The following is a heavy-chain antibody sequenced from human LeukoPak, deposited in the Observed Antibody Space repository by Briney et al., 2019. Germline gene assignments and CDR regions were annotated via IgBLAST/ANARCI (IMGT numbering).Heavy chain of an antibody. V-gene: IGHV4-39*07. CDR3: AINLYSSGWYYFDY. CDR2: IYYSGST. D-gene: IGHD6-19*01. J-gene: IGHJ4*02. Sequence: SETLSLTCTVSGGSISSSSYYWGWIRQPPGKGLEWIGSIYYSGSTYYNPSLKSRVTISVDTSKNQFSLKLSSVTAADTAVYYCAINLYSSGWYYFDYWGQGTLVTVSS. CDR1: GGSISSSSYY.